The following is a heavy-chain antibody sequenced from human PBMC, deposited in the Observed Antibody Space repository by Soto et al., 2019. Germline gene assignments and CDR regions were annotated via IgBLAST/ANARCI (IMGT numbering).Heavy chain of an antibody. V-gene: IGHV1-3*01. Sequence: ASVKVSCKASGYTFTSYAMHWVRQAPGQRLEWMGWINAGNGNTKYSQKFQGRVTITRDTSASTASMELSSLRSEDTAVYYCARDYDILTGYYKSYYYYGMDVWGQGTTVTVSS. J-gene: IGHJ6*02. D-gene: IGHD3-9*01. CDR2: INAGNGNT. CDR3: ARDYDILTGYYKSYYYYGMDV. CDR1: GYTFTSYA.